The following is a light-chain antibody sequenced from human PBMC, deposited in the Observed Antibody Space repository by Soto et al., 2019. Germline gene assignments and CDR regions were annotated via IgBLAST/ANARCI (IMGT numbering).Light chain of an antibody. Sequence: QSALTQPPSASGCPGQSVTISCTGTSSDVAGSDYVSWYQQHPGKAPKLIIYEVTKRPAGVPDRFSGSKSGNTASLTVSGLQADDESYYYCSSFARGDNPHVLFGGGTKLTVL. CDR2: EVT. CDR1: SSDVAGSDY. CDR3: SSFARGDNPHVL. V-gene: IGLV2-8*01. J-gene: IGLJ2*01.